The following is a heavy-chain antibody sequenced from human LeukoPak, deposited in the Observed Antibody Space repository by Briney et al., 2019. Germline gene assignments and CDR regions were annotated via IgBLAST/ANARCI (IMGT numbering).Heavy chain of an antibody. CDR2: IDHSGTT. CDR1: GGSFSGYY. V-gene: IGHV4-34*01. D-gene: IGHD3-22*01. Sequence: PSETLSLTCAVYGGSFSGYYWSWIRQPPGKGLEWIEEIDHSGTTNYNPSLKSRVTISLDTSKNQFSLILSSVTAADTAVYYCAKAPYLSSGSWGQGTMVTVSS. CDR3: AKAPYLSSGS. J-gene: IGHJ3*01.